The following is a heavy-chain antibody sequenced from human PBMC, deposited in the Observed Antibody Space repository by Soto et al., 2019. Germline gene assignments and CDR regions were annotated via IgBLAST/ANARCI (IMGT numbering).Heavy chain of an antibody. V-gene: IGHV5-51*01. CDR1: GYSFTSYW. Sequence: GESLKISCKGSGYSFTSYWIGWVRQMPGKGLEWMGIIYPGDSDTRYSPSFQGQVTISADKSISTAYLQWSSLKASDTAMYYCARRQAARPPPRDYYGMDVWGQGTTVTVSS. CDR3: ARRQAARPPPRDYYGMDV. CDR2: IYPGDSDT. D-gene: IGHD6-6*01. J-gene: IGHJ6*02.